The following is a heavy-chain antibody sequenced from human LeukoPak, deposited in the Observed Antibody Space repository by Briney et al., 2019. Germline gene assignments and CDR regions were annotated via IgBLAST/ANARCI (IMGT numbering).Heavy chain of an antibody. CDR1: GGSISSYY. D-gene: IGHD3-16*02. J-gene: IGHJ4*02. V-gene: IGHV4-59*01. CDR2: IYYSGST. CDR3: ARVGDYVWGSYRYVYYFDY. Sequence: PSETLSPTCTVSGGSISSYYWSWIRQPPGKGLEWIGYIYYSGSTNYNPSLKSRVTISVDTSKNQFSLKLSSVTAADTAVYYCARVGDYVWGSYRYVYYFDYWGQGTLVTVSS.